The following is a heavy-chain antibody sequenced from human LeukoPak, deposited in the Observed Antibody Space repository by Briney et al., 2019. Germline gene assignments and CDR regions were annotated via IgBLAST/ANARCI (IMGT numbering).Heavy chain of an antibody. D-gene: IGHD6-13*01. CDR2: VFHSGST. Sequence: SETLSLTCTVSGGSISNYYWSWIRQPPGKGLEWLGYVFHSGSTTYNPSLKSRVTVSLDTSKNQFSLKLNSVTAADTAIYYCARGQHLVLDAFDIWGPGTMVLVSS. J-gene: IGHJ3*02. V-gene: IGHV4-59*01. CDR3: ARGQHLVLDAFDI. CDR1: GGSISNYY.